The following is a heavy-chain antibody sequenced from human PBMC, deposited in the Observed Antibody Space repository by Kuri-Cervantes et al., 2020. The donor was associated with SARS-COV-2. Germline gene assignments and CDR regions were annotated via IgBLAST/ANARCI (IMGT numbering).Heavy chain of an antibody. V-gene: IGHV3-30-3*01. D-gene: IGHD2-2*01. Sequence: GESLKISCAASGFTFNNYAMHWVRQTPGEGLEWVAITSYDGSTKYYADSVKGRFTISRDNSKNTLYLQMNSLRAEDTAVYYCARGSSTVVRSVVPAAIGYWGQGNLVPVAS. J-gene: IGHJ4*02. CDR2: TSYDGSTK. CDR3: ARGSSTVVRSVVPAAIGY. CDR1: GFTFNNYA.